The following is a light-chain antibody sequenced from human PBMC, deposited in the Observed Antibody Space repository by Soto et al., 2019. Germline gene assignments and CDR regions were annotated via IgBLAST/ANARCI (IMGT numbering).Light chain of an antibody. CDR1: KLGDKY. V-gene: IGLV3-1*01. CDR3: LAWGSSTVV. J-gene: IGLJ2*01. CDR2: QDS. Sequence: SYELTQAPSVSVSPGQTASITCSGDKLGDKYACWYQQKPGQSPVLVIYQDSKRPSGIPERFSGSNSGNTATLTISGTQAMDEADYYCLAWGSSTVVFGGGTKLTVL.